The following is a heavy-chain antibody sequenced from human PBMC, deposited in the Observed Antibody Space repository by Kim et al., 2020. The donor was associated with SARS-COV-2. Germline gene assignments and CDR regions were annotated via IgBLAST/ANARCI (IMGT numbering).Heavy chain of an antibody. V-gene: IGHV4-39*02. CDR3: ARDIASYSSGWIYYYYGMDV. D-gene: IGHD6-19*01. CDR2: IYYSGST. CDR1: GGSISSSSYY. J-gene: IGHJ6*02. Sequence: SETLSLTCTVSGGSISSSSYYWGWIRQPPGKGLEWIGSIYYSGSTYYNPSLKSRVTISVDTSKNQFSLKLSSVTAADTAVYYCARDIASYSSGWIYYYYGMDVWGQGTTVTVSS.